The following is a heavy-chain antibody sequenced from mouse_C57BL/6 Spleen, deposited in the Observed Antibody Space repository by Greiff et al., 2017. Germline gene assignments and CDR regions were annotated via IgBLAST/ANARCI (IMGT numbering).Heavy chain of an antibody. Sequence: EVQRVESGPGLVKPSQSLSLTCSVTGYSITSGYYWNWIRQFPGNKLEWMGYISYDGSNNYNPSLKNRISITRDTSKNQFFLKLNSVTTEDTATYYCARKGLWSAMDYWGQGTSVTVSS. CDR2: ISYDGSN. CDR3: ARKGLWSAMDY. D-gene: IGHD1-1*02. J-gene: IGHJ4*01. V-gene: IGHV3-6*01. CDR1: GYSITSGYY.